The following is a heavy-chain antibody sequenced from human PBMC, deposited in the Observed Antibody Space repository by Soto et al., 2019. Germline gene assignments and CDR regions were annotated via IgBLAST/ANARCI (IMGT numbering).Heavy chain of an antibody. CDR3: ARGVVMITFGGVIVPVGDYYYYYGMDV. Sequence: GASAKVSCKASGGTFSSYAISWVRQAPGQGLEWMGGIIPIFGTANYAQKFQGRVTITADESTSTAYMELSSLRSEDTAVYYCARGVVMITFGGVIVPVGDYYYYYGMDVWVQGTTVTVSS. D-gene: IGHD3-16*02. J-gene: IGHJ6*02. CDR2: IIPIFGTA. CDR1: GGTFSSYA. V-gene: IGHV1-69*13.